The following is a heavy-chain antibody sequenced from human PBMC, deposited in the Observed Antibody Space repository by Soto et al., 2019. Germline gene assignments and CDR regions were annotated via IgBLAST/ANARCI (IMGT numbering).Heavy chain of an antibody. CDR3: AREIVTAGGNNYFDP. J-gene: IGHJ5*02. CDR2: VYHTGDT. D-gene: IGHD2-21*02. V-gene: IGHV4-4*02. CDR1: GGTVASSHW. Sequence: SETLSLTCGVSGGTVASSHWWSWVRQSPGRGLEWIGNVYHTGDTNFNPSLQSRVTFSVDKSNNQFSLRLTSVTAADTTAYFRAREIVTAGGNNYFDPWGPGTLVTVSS.